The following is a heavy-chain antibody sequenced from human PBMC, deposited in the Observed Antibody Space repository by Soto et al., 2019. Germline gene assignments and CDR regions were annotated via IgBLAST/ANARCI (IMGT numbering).Heavy chain of an antibody. Sequence: EVQLLESGGGLVQPGTSLRLSCAASGFTSSGFTFSSYAMSWVRQAPGKGLEWVSSISGSGDNTYYADSVKGRFTISRDNSKNRLFLQMNSLRAEDTAVYYCAKDRAAVAPRVRFDPWGQGTLVTVSS. D-gene: IGHD6-19*01. CDR2: ISGSGDNT. J-gene: IGHJ5*02. V-gene: IGHV3-23*01. CDR1: GFTFSSYA. CDR3: AKDRAAVAPRVRFDP.